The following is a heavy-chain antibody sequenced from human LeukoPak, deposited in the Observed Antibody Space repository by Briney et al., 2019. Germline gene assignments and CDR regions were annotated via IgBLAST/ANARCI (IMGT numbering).Heavy chain of an antibody. V-gene: IGHV3-48*03. CDR3: ARTIEMATISYFDY. CDR1: GFTFRSYE. J-gene: IGHJ4*02. Sequence: GGSLRLSCAASGFTFRSYEMNWVRQAPGKGLEWVSYISSSDGTIYYADSVKGRFTISRDNAKNSLYLQMNSLRAGDTAVYYCARTIEMATISYFDYWGQGTLVTVSS. D-gene: IGHD5-24*01. CDR2: ISSSDGTI.